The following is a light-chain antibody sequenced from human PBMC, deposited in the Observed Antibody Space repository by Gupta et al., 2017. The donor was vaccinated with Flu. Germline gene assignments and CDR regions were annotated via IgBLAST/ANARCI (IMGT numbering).Light chain of an antibody. CDR1: SSNIGGAE. CDR2: RIN. V-gene: IGLV1-47*01. Sequence: HSVLTQPPSASGTPEQRVTISCSGSSSNIGGAEIYWYQQFPGTAPRLLIYRINQRPSWVPGQFSGSRSGTSAALAISGLRSGDEEDYYCAAWDDSLSAWVFGGGTKLTVL. CDR3: AAWDDSLSAWV. J-gene: IGLJ3*02.